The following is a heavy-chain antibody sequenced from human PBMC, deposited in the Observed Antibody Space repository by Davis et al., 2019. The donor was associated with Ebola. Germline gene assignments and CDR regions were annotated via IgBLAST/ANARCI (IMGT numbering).Heavy chain of an antibody. J-gene: IGHJ6*02. D-gene: IGHD2-2*01. Sequence: SETLSLTCTVSGGSISSYYWSWIRQPPGKGLEWIGYIYYSGSTNYNPSLKSRVTISVDTSKNQFSLKLNSVTPEDTAVYYCAREKKPPVFGPYCSSTSCLVMDVWGQGTTVTVSS. V-gene: IGHV4-59*12. CDR1: GGSISSYY. CDR3: AREKKPPVFGPYCSSTSCLVMDV. CDR2: IYYSGST.